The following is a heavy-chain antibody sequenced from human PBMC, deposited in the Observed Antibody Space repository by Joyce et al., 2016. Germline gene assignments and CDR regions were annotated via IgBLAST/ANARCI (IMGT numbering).Heavy chain of an antibody. CDR2: INNSGVT. V-gene: IGHV4-34*01. D-gene: IGHD6-19*01. Sequence: QVQLQQWGAGLLKPSETLSLTCAVPGGPFRGFFWTGVRQPPGKGLEWIGDINNSGVTNDNPSLKPRVTFAVDTSKNQFSLKLTSLSAADTAVYYCARSQWLAPLMYWGQGTPVTVSS. CDR3: ARSQWLAPLMY. CDR1: GGPFRGFF. J-gene: IGHJ4*02.